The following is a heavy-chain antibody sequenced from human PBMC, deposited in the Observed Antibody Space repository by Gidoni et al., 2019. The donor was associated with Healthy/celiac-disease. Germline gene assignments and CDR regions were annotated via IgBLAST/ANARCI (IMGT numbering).Heavy chain of an antibody. CDR2: IYTSGST. J-gene: IGHJ5*01. CDR3: ARDSADIAAAGTFDS. Sequence: QVQLQESGPGLVKPSETLSHTGTVAGGAISSSYGGWIRQPAGKGLEWLGRIYTSGSTNYNPSLKSRVTMSLDTSKNQFSLTLRSVTAADTAVYYCARDSADIAAAGTFDSWGHGTLVTVSS. CDR1: GGAISSSY. V-gene: IGHV4-4*07. D-gene: IGHD6-13*01.